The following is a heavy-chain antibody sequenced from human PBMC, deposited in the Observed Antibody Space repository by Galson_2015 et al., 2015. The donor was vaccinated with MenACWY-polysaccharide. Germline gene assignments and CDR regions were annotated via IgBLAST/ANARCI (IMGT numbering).Heavy chain of an antibody. CDR1: GFTFSSYA. CDR2: ISYDASNK. V-gene: IGHV3-30-3*01. J-gene: IGHJ6*02. Sequence: SLRLSCAASGFTFSSYAIHWVRQAPDKGLEWVAVISYDASNKYYADSVKGRFTISRDDSQNTLHLQMNSLRAGDTAVYYCAKDHYGMDVWGQGTTVTVSS. CDR3: AKDHYGMDV.